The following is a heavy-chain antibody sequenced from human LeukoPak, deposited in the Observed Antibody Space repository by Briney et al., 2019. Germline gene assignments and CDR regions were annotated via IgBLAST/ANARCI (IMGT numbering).Heavy chain of an antibody. CDR1: GFTFSSYA. V-gene: IGHV3-30*04. CDR3: AKDVTRGGYCSGGSCWGWFDP. D-gene: IGHD2-15*01. CDR2: ISYDGSNK. J-gene: IGHJ5*02. Sequence: PGRSLRLSCAASGFTFSSYAMHWVRQAPGKGLEWVAGISYDGSNKYYADSVKGRFTISRDNSKNTLYLQMNSLRAEDTAVYYCAKDVTRGGYCSGGSCWGWFDPWGQGTLVTVSS.